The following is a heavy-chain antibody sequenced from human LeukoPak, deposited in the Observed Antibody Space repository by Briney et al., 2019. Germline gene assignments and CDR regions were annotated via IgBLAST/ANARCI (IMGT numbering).Heavy chain of an antibody. CDR1: GGSFSGYY. Sequence: SEPLSLTCAVYGGSFSGYYWSWIRQPPGKGLEWIGEINHSGSTNYNPSLQSRVTISVDTSKMQLSLWLSSVSAADTAVYYCSYYYASGSYYPWGQGTLVTVSS. J-gene: IGHJ5*02. V-gene: IGHV4-34*01. CDR2: INHSGST. D-gene: IGHD3-10*01. CDR3: SYYYASGSYYP.